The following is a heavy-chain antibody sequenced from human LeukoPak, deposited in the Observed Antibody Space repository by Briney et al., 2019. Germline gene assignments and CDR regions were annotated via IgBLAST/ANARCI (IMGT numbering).Heavy chain of an antibody. D-gene: IGHD3-22*01. CDR2: ISYDGSNK. Sequence: GRSLRLSCAASGFTFSSYAMHWVRQAPGKGLEWVAVISYDGSNKYYADSVKGRFTISRDNSKNTLYLQMNSLRAEDTAVYYCARDDSSGYYPFDYWGQGTLVTVSS. CDR1: GFTFSSYA. V-gene: IGHV3-30-3*01. CDR3: ARDDSSGYYPFDY. J-gene: IGHJ4*02.